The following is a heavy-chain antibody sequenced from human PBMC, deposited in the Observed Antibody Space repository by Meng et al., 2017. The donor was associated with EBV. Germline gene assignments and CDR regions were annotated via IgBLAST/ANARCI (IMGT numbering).Heavy chain of an antibody. J-gene: IGHJ4*02. Sequence: QVRLVQSGAQVKKHGASVQSPCKPSGYTFTGYYTHWVRQAPGQGLEWMGRINPNSGGTNYAQKFQGRVTMTRDTSISTAYMELSRLRSDDTAVYYCARSRSSPDVPLDYWGQGTLVTVSS. CDR2: INPNSGGT. CDR1: GYTFTGYY. V-gene: IGHV1-2*06. CDR3: ARSRSSPDVPLDY. D-gene: IGHD6-19*01.